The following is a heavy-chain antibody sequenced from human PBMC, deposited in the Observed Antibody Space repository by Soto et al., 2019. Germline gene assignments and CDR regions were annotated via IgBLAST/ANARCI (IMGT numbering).Heavy chain of an antibody. Sequence: PSETLSLTCAVYGGSISGYYWSWIRQPPGKGLEWIGDINHSGSTNYNPSLKSRVTISVDTSKNHFSLKLSSVTAADTAVYYCARITYNGDHRYYYYYYMDVWGKGTTVTVS. CDR3: ARITYNGDHRYYYYYYMDV. D-gene: IGHD3-10*01. V-gene: IGHV4-34*01. J-gene: IGHJ6*03. CDR1: GGSISGYY. CDR2: INHSGST.